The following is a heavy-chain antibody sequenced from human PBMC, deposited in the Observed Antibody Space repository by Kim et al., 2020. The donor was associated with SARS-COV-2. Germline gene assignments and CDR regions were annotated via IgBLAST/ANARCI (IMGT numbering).Heavy chain of an antibody. Sequence: ASVKVSCKASGYTFTGYYMHWVRQAPGQGLEWMGWINPNSGGTNYAQKFQGRVTMTRDTSISTAYMELSRLRSDDTAVYYCARDIRGRIAASPSDYYYYYGMDVWGQGTTVTVSS. CDR1: GYTFTGYY. J-gene: IGHJ6*02. CDR3: ARDIRGRIAASPSDYYYYYGMDV. CDR2: INPNSGGT. V-gene: IGHV1-2*02. D-gene: IGHD6-6*01.